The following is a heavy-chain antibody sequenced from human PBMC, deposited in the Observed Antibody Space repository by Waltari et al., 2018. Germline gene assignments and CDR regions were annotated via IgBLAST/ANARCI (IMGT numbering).Heavy chain of an antibody. V-gene: IGHV3-74*01. J-gene: IGHJ3*02. CDR3: VREGVGSAFDI. Sequence: VQLVESGGGLVQSGGSLRLSCAASGVSLSSYWMHWVRQAPGKGLVWVSRINSDGSTTNYADSVRGRFTISRDNAENTLYLQMNSLRAEDTAVYFCVREGVGSAFDIWGQGTMVTVSS. CDR1: GVSLSSYW. CDR2: INSDGSTT. D-gene: IGHD3-3*01.